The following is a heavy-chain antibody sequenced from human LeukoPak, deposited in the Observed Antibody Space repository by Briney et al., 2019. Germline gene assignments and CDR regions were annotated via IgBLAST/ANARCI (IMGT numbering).Heavy chain of an antibody. Sequence: SVKVSCKASGGTFSSYAISWVRQAPGQGLEWMGRIIPILGIANYAQKFQGRVTITADKSTSTAYMELSSLRSEDTTVYYCARVVKGYDSSGYPLYYFDYWGQGTLVTVSS. D-gene: IGHD3-22*01. CDR2: IIPILGIA. J-gene: IGHJ4*02. V-gene: IGHV1-69*04. CDR1: GGTFSSYA. CDR3: ARVVKGYDSSGYPLYYFDY.